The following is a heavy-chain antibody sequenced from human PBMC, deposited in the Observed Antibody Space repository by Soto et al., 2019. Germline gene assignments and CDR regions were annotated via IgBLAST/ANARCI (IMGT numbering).Heavy chain of an antibody. CDR3: AKESRRYCSGGSCYSDPDY. V-gene: IGHV3-30*18. CDR2: ISYDGSNK. CDR1: GFTFSSYG. D-gene: IGHD2-15*01. Sequence: QVQLVESGGGVVQPGRSLRLSCAASGFTFSSYGMHWVRQAPGKGLEWVAVISYDGSNKYYADSVKGRFTISRDNSKNTLYLQMNILRAEDTAVYYCAKESRRYCSGGSCYSDPDYWGQGTLVTVSS. J-gene: IGHJ4*02.